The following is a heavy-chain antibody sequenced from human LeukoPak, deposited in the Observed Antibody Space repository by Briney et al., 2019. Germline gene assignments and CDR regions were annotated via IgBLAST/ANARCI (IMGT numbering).Heavy chain of an antibody. J-gene: IGHJ4*02. Sequence: PGGSLRLSCAASGFTFSSYWMHWVRHAPGKGPVWVSRINSDGSSTSYADSVKGRFTISRDNAKNTLYLQMNSLRAEDTAVYYCARDQGYYDSSGYYYFFDYWGQGTLVTVSS. CDR2: INSDGSST. V-gene: IGHV3-74*01. CDR1: GFTFSSYW. CDR3: ARDQGYYDSSGYYYFFDY. D-gene: IGHD3-22*01.